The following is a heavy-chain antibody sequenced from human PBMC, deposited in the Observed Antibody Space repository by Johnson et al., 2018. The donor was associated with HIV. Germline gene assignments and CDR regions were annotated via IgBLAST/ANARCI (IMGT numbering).Heavy chain of an antibody. J-gene: IGHJ3*01. CDR3: TRPSYDTDYYLYSFDL. CDR2: IRQDGSQK. CDR1: GFTFNTYW. Sequence: VQLVESGGGLVQPGGSLRLSCAASGFTFNTYWMTWVRQAPGKGLEWVANIRQDGSQKYYVDSVKGRFTISRDNAKNSLYLQMNSLIAEDTAVHYCTRPSYDTDYYLYSFDLWGQGTVVTVSS. D-gene: IGHD3-9*01. V-gene: IGHV3-7*01.